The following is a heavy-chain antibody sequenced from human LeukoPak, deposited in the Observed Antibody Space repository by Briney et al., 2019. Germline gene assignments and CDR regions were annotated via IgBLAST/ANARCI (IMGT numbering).Heavy chain of an antibody. CDR2: FDPEDGET. V-gene: IGHV1-24*01. J-gene: IGHJ6*02. CDR1: GYTLTELS. D-gene: IGHD3-10*01. CDR3: AKDRGLGGFHTNSGYNGMDV. Sequence: ASVKVSCKVSGYTLTELSMHWVRQAPGKGLEWMGGFDPEDGETIYAQKFQGRVTMTEDTSTDTAYMELSSLRTEDTALYYCAKDRGLGGFHTNSGYNGMDVWGQGTTVTVSS.